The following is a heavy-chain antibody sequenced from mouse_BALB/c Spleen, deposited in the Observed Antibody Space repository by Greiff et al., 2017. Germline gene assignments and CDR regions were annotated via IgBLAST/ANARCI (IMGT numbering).Heavy chain of an antibody. Sequence: QVQLQQPGAELVKPGASVKLSCKASGYTFTSYWMHWVKQRPGQGLEWIGEIDPSDSYTNYNQKFKGKATLTVDKSSSTAYMQLSSLTSEDSAVYYCARGGGYDYYAMDYWGQGTSGTVSS. V-gene: IGHV1-69*02. CDR2: IDPSDSYT. D-gene: IGHD3-1*01. CDR3: ARGGGYDYYAMDY. CDR1: GYTFTSYW. J-gene: IGHJ4*01.